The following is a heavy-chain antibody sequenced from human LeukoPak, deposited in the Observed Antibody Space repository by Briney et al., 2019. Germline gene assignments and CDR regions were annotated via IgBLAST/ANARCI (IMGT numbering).Heavy chain of an antibody. CDR2: IYYSGST. D-gene: IGHD3-9*01. J-gene: IGHJ4*02. CDR1: GGSISSYY. Sequence: SETLSLTCTVSGGSISSYYWSWIRQPPGKGLEWIGYIYYSGSTNYNPSLKSRVTISVDTSKNQFSLKLSSVTAADTAVYYCARVTYDILGGYFDYWGQGTLVTVSS. V-gene: IGHV4-59*01. CDR3: ARVTYDILGGYFDY.